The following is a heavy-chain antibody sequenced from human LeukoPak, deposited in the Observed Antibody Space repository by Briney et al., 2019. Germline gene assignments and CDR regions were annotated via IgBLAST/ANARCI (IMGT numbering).Heavy chain of an antibody. J-gene: IGHJ5*02. Sequence: SQTLSLTCIVSGGSVNRGDYYWSWIRQPPGKGLEWIGYVYYTGSTYYNPSLKSRVTISVDTSKNQFSLKLSSVTAADTAVYYCARRQGVFGVVIPFDPWGQGTLVTVSS. CDR2: VYYTGST. CDR3: ARRQGVFGVVIPFDP. D-gene: IGHD3-3*01. V-gene: IGHV4-30-4*01. CDR1: GGSVNRGDYY.